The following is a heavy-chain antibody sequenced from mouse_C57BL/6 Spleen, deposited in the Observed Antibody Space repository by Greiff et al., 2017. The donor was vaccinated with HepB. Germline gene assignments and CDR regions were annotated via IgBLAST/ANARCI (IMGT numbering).Heavy chain of an antibody. J-gene: IGHJ2*01. D-gene: IGHD3-2*02. Sequence: VQLKESGPVLANPSQTLSLTCSVTGYSITGDYWNWIRKFPGNKLEYMGYISYSGSTYYNPSLKSRISITRDTSKNQYYLQLNSVTTEDTATYYCAGWGAADQATLGYWGQGTTLSDSS. CDR2: ISYSGST. CDR1: GYSITGDY. V-gene: IGHV3-8*01. CDR3: AGWGAADQATLGY.